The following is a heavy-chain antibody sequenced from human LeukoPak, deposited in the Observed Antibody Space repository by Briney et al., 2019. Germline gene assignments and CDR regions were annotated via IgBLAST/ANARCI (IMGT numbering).Heavy chain of an antibody. CDR1: GGSISSYY. V-gene: IGHV4-59*01. J-gene: IGHJ4*02. CDR3: ARAWDLAG. Sequence: SETLSLTCTVSGGSISSYYWSWIRQPPGKGLEWIGYIYYSGSTNYNPSLKSRVTISVDTSKNQFSLKLSSVTAADTAVHYCARAWDLAGWGQRTLVTVSS. D-gene: IGHD1-26*01. CDR2: IYYSGST.